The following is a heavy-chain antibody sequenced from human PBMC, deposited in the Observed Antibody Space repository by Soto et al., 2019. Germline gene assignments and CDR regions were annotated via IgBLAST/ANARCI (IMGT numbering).Heavy chain of an antibody. V-gene: IGHV3-66*01. J-gene: IGHJ4*02. CDR2: IYSGGST. CDR3: ARDSPRVLPTEYYFDY. Sequence: EVQLVESGGGLVQPGGSLRLSCAASGFTVSSNYMSWVRQAPGKGLEWVSVIYSGGSTYYADSVKGRFTISRDNSKNTLYLQMNSLRAEDTAVYYCARDSPRVLPTEYYFDYWGQGILVTVSS. CDR1: GFTVSSNY.